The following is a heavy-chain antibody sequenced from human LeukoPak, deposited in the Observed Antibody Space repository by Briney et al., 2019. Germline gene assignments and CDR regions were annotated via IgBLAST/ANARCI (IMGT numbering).Heavy chain of an antibody. J-gene: IGHJ4*02. CDR1: GFTFDDYG. Sequence: GGSLRLSCAASGFTFDDYGMSWVRQAPGKGLEWVSGINWNGGSTGYADSVEGRFTISRDNAKNSLYLQMNSLRAEDTALYHCARDGEGQPWVFDYWGQGTLVTVSS. CDR2: INWNGGST. V-gene: IGHV3-20*01. CDR3: ARDGEGQPWVFDY.